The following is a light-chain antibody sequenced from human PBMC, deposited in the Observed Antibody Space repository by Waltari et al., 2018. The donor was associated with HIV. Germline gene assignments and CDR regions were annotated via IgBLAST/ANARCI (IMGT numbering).Light chain of an antibody. CDR2: EVS. V-gene: IGLV2-14*01. CDR1: RSDVGGYNY. Sequence: QSALTQPASVSGSPGQSIATSCTGARSDVGGYNYVSWYQQHPGKAPKLLIYEVSNRPSGVSNRFSGSKSGNTASLTISGLQAEDEADYYCSSYTTSSTVVFGGGTKLTVL. J-gene: IGLJ3*02. CDR3: SSYTTSSTVV.